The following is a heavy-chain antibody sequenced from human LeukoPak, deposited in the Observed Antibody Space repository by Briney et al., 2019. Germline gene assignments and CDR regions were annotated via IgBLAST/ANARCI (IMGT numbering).Heavy chain of an antibody. V-gene: IGHV3-30*03. CDR1: GFTFSSYG. CDR2: ISYDGSNK. CDR3: ATVIAPGTQGAFDI. J-gene: IGHJ3*02. Sequence: PGRSLRLSCAAAGFTFSSYGMLWVREAPGKELEWVAVISYDGSNKYYADSVKGRFTISRDNSKNTLYLQMNSLRAEDTAVYYCATVIAPGTQGAFDIWGQGTMVTVSS. D-gene: IGHD6-25*01.